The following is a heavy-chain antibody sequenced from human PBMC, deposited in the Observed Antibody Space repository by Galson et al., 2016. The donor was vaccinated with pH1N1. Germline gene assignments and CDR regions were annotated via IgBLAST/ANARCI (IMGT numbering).Heavy chain of an antibody. CDR1: EFTINDYW. D-gene: IGHD3-22*01. CDR3: ARDALDYFDSSGFYFDY. J-gene: IGHJ4*02. Sequence: SLRLSCAVSEFTINDYWMTWVRQAPGKGLEWVASISQDGGEKYYVDPVKGRFIISRDNAENSLFLQMNSLREEDTAVYSCARDALDYFDSSGFYFDYWGQGTLVTVSS. V-gene: IGHV3-7*01. CDR2: ISQDGGEK.